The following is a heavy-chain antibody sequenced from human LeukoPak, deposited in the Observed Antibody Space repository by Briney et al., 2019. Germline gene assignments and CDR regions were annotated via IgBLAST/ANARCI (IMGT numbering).Heavy chain of an antibody. J-gene: IGHJ6*03. CDR1: GFTFSSYS. Sequence: GGFLRLSCAASGFTFSSYSMNWVRQAPGKGLEWVSSISSSSSYIYYADSVKGRFTISRDNAKNSLYLQMNSLRAEDTAVYYCARDLYGVAGCSSTSCLYYYYYMDVWGKGTTVTVSS. V-gene: IGHV3-21*01. D-gene: IGHD2-2*01. CDR2: ISSSSSYI. CDR3: ARDLYGVAGCSSTSCLYYYYYMDV.